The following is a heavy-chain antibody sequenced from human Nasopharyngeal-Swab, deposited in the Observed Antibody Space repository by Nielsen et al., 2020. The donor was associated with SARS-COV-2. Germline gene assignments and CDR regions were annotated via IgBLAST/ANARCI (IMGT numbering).Heavy chain of an antibody. CDR3: AKDLGYCSSTSCAAGSLDY. Sequence: GGSLRLSCAASGFTFSSYGMHWVRQAPGKGLEWVAFIRYDGSNKYYADSVKGRFTISRDNSKNTLYLQMNSLRAEDTAVYYCAKDLGYCSSTSCAAGSLDYWGQGTLVTVSS. V-gene: IGHV3-30*02. D-gene: IGHD2-2*01. CDR1: GFTFSSYG. CDR2: IRYDGSNK. J-gene: IGHJ4*02.